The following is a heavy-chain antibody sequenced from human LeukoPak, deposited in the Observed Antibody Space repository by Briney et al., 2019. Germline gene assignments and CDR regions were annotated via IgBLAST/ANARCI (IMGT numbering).Heavy chain of an antibody. V-gene: IGHV4-4*02. CDR3: ARATTVTTLSSFDY. D-gene: IGHD4-17*01. CDR1: GGSISSSNW. CDR2: IYHSGST. J-gene: IGHJ4*02. Sequence: SGTLSLTCAVSGGSISSSNWWSWVRQPPGKGLEWIGEIYHSGSTNYNPSLKSRVTISVDTSKNQFSLKLSSVTAADTAVYYCARATTVTTLSSFDYWGQGTLVTVSS.